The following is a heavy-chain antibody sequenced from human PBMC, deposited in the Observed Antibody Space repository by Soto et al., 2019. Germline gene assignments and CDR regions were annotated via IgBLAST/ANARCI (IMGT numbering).Heavy chain of an antibody. J-gene: IGHJ6*02. CDR3: ARVGQWIVDV. D-gene: IGHD5-12*01. CDR2: INAGNGNT. V-gene: IGHV1-3*01. CDR1: GYTFTSYA. Sequence: GASVKVSCKASGYTFTSYAMQWVRQAPGQSLEWMGWINAGNGNTKYAQKFQGRVTITRDTSASTAYMELSSLRSEDTAVYYCARVGQWIVDVWGQGTTVTVSS.